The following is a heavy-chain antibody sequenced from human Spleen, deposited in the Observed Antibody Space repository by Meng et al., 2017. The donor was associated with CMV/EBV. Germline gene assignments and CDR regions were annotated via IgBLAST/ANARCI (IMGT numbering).Heavy chain of an antibody. CDR3: ARSTLGDIVVVPAAIENYFDY. D-gene: IGHD2-2*02. CDR1: DFY. J-gene: IGHJ4*02. CDR2: INPNSGGT. Sequence: DFYMPWVRQAPGQGLEWMGWINPNSGGTKYAQKFQARVTMTRDTSTTTAYMELFGLRSDDTAVYYCARSTLGDIVVVPAAIENYFDYWGQGTLVTVSS. V-gene: IGHV1-2*02.